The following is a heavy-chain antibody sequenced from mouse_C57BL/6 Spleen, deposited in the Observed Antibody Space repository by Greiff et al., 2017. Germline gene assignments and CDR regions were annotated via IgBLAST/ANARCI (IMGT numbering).Heavy chain of an antibody. CDR1: GYTFTDYN. CDR2: INPNNGGT. V-gene: IGHV1-22*01. Sequence: VHVKQSGPELVKPGASVKMSCKASGYTFTDYNMHWVKQSHGKSLEWIGYINPNNGGTSYNQKFKGKATLTVNKSSSTAYMELRSLTSEDSAVYYCARQGDGVAYWYFDVWGTGTTVTVSS. D-gene: IGHD1-1*02. J-gene: IGHJ1*03. CDR3: ARQGDGVAYWYFDV.